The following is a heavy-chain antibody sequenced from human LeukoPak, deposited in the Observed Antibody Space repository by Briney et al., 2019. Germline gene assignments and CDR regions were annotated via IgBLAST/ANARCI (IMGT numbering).Heavy chain of an antibody. CDR1: GYTFTGYY. D-gene: IGHD6-6*01. Sequence: ASVKVSCKASGYTFTGYYMHWVRQAPGQGLEWMGWINPNSGGTNYAQKFQGRVTMTRDTSISTAYMELSRLRSDDTAVSYCARDPHSSSPGDYYYYYYMDVWGKGTTVTVSS. J-gene: IGHJ6*03. CDR2: INPNSGGT. CDR3: ARDPHSSSPGDYYYYYYMDV. V-gene: IGHV1-2*02.